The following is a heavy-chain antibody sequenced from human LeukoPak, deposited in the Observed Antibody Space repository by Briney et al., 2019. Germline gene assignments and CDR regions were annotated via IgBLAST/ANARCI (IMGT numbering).Heavy chain of an antibody. CDR2: IIPIFGTA. V-gene: IGHV1-69*05. D-gene: IGHD3-22*01. Sequence: SVKVSCKASGGTFSSYAISWVRQAPGQGLEWMGGIIPIFGTANYAQKFQGRVTITTDESTSTAYMELSSLRSEDTAVYYCARAPNYYDSSGYYYSDYWGQGTLVTVSS. CDR3: ARAPNYYDSSGYYYSDY. J-gene: IGHJ4*02. CDR1: GGTFSSYA.